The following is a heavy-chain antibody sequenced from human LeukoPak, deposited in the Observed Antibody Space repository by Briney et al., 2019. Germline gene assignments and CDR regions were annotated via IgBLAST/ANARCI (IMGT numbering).Heavy chain of an antibody. CDR1: GGSILTTNW. CDR2: VHLSGAS. V-gene: IGHV4-4*02. D-gene: IGHD1-26*01. J-gene: IGHJ4*02. Sequence: SETLSLTCAVSGGSILTTNWWSWVRQPPGKGLEWIGEVHLSGASNYNPSLKSRVNMSIDKSKNQLSLELTSVTAAETAIYYCTRESGAFSPFGFWGQGTLVTVSS. CDR3: TRESGAFSPFGF.